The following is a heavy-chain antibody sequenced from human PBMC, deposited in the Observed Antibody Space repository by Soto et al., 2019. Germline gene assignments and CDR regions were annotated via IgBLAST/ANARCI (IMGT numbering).Heavy chain of an antibody. V-gene: IGHV3-30*18. CDR1: GFTFSNYA. CDR2: TSYDGNNE. D-gene: IGHD1-1*01. Sequence: GSLRLSCAASGFTFSNYAMHWVRQAPGKGLEWVALTSYDGNNEYYTDSVKGRFTTSRDNSKNTLFLQMNSPRPEDTAVYYCAKDKGVFNWATSYFDYWGQGALVTVSS. CDR3: AKDKGVFNWATSYFDY. J-gene: IGHJ4*02.